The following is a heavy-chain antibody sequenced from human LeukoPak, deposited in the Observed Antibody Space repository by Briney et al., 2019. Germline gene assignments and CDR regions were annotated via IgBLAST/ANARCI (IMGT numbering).Heavy chain of an antibody. CDR2: IYPDDSDT. D-gene: IGHD3-16*01. CDR1: GYSFTSYW. CDR3: ARPQTGGADWYFDL. J-gene: IGHJ2*01. Sequence: GESLKISCKGSGYSFTSYWIGWVRQMPGKGLEWMGIIYPDDSDTRYSPSFQGQVTISADKSTTTAYLQWSSLRASDTAVYYCARPQTGGADWYFDLWGRGTLVTVSS. V-gene: IGHV5-51*01.